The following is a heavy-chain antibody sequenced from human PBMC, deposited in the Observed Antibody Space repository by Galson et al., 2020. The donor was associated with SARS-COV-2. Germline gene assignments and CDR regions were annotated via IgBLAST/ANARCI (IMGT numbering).Heavy chain of an antibody. CDR2: ISYDGSNK. CDR1: GFTFSSYA. V-gene: IGHV3-30*04. D-gene: IGHD1-26*01. CDR3: ARDPGWELLIVHRFGAFDI. J-gene: IGHJ3*02. Sequence: QLGESLKISCAASGFTFSSYAMHWVRQAPGKGLEWVAVISYDGSNKYYADSVKGRFTISRDNSKNTLYLQMNSLRAEDTAVYYCARDPGWELLIVHRFGAFDIWGQGTMVTVSS.